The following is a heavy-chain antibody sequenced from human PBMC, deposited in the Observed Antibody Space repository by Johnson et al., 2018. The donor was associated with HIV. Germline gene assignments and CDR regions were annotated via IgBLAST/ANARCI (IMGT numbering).Heavy chain of an antibody. CDR1: GFTFSSYA. D-gene: IGHD3-22*01. CDR2: ISSNGGST. CDR3: ARWSRYTYDNDDARLLHAFDI. V-gene: IGHV3-64*01. J-gene: IGHJ3*02. Sequence: VQLVESGGGLVQPGGSLRLSCAASGFTFSSYAMHWVRQAPGKGLEYVSAISSNGGSTDYANSVKGRFTISRDNSKNTLYLQMGSLRAEDMAVYYCARWSRYTYDNDDARLLHAFDIWGQGTVVTVSS.